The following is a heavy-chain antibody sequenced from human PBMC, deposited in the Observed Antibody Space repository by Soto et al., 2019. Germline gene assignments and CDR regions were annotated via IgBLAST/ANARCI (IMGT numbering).Heavy chain of an antibody. CDR3: ARGMTTVTTYDD. D-gene: IGHD4-4*01. V-gene: IGHV4-30-2*01. Sequence: SETLSLTCAVSGGSISSGGYSWSWIRQPPGKGLEWIGYIYHSGSTYYNPSLKSRVTISVDRSKNQFSLNLSSVTAADTAVYYCARGMTTVTTYDDWGQGTLVTVSS. J-gene: IGHJ4*02. CDR1: GGSISSGGYS. CDR2: IYHSGST.